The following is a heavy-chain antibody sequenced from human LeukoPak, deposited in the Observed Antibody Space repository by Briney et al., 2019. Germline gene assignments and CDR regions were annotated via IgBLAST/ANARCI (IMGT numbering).Heavy chain of an antibody. CDR3: AKLLNDYGDYYFDS. CDR1: GFTFSGHG. Sequence: GGSLRLSCAASGFTFSGHGMNWVRQAPGKGLEWVSAISGSGGNTYYADSVKGRFTISRDNSKNTLYLQMNSLRADDTAAYYCAKLLNDYGDYYFDSWGQGTLVTVSS. J-gene: IGHJ4*02. V-gene: IGHV3-23*01. CDR2: ISGSGGNT. D-gene: IGHD4-17*01.